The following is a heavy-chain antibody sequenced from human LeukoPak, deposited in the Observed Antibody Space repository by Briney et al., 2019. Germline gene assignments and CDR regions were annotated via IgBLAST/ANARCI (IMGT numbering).Heavy chain of an antibody. V-gene: IGHV3-20*04. CDR2: INWNGGST. CDR1: GFTFDDYG. J-gene: IGHJ4*02. D-gene: IGHD5-18*01. Sequence: GGSLRLSCAASGFTFDDYGMSWVRQAPGKGLEWVSGINWNGGSTGYADSVKGRFTISRDNAKNSLYLQMNSLRDEDTAVYYCARDEGYSYGYDYWGQGTLVTVSS. CDR3: ARDEGYSYGYDY.